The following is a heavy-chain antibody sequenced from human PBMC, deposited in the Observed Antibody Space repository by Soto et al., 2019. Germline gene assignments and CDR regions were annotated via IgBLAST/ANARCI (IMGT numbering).Heavy chain of an antibody. V-gene: IGHV1-3*01. CDR2: INAGNGNT. CDR3: ASQDIVATIDYYYGMDV. Sequence: GASVKVSCKASGYTFTSYAMHWVRQAPGQRLEWMGWINAGNGNTKYSQKFQGRVTITRDTSASTAYMELSSLRSEDTAVYYCASQDIVATIDYYYGMDVWGQGTTVTVSS. CDR1: GYTFTSYA. D-gene: IGHD5-12*01. J-gene: IGHJ6*02.